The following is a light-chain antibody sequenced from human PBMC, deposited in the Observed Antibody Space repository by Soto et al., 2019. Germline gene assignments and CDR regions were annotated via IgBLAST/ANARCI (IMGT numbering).Light chain of an antibody. CDR2: DAS. CDR1: PDISGW. J-gene: IGKJ2*01. V-gene: IGKV1-5*01. CDR3: QQYTSVMYT. Sequence: QLPQSPSTLSASVGDRVTITCRASPDISGWLAWYQQKPGKAPKFLIYDASSLESGVPSRFSGSGSGTEFTLTINSLQPDDFATYFCQQYTSVMYTFGQGTKLEIK.